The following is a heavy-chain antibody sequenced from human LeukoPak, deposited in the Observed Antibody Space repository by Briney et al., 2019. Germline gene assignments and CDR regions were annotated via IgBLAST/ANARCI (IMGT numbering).Heavy chain of an antibody. V-gene: IGHV1-18*04. D-gene: IGHD3-16*01. CDR3: ARDSLGSMEY. Sequence: RGASVKVSCKSSVYTFTGYYMRGVRQAPGQGLEWMGWISAYNGNTNYAQRLQGRVTMTTDTSTSTAYMELRSLRSDDTAVYYCARDSLGSMEYWGQGTLVTVSS. J-gene: IGHJ4*02. CDR2: ISAYNGNT. CDR1: VYTFTGYY.